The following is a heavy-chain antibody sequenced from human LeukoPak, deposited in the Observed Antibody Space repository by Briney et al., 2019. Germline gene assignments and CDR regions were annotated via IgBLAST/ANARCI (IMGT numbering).Heavy chain of an antibody. CDR3: ARVATALLGWYGMDV. D-gene: IGHD1-26*01. CDR2: INPNSGGT. Sequence: ASVKVSCKASGYTFTGYYMHWVRQAPGQGLEWMGWINPNSGGTNYAQKFQGRVTMTRDTSISTAYMELSRLRSDDTAVYYCARVATALLGWYGMDVWGQGTTVTVSS. CDR1: GYTFTGYY. V-gene: IGHV1-2*02. J-gene: IGHJ6*02.